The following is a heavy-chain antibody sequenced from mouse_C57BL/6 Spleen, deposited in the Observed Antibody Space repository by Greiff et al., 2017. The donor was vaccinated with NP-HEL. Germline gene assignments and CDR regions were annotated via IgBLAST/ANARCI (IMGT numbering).Heavy chain of an antibody. Sequence: QVQLQQPGAELVKPGASVKMSCKASGYTFTSYWITWVKQRPGQGLEWIGDIYPGSGSTNYNEKFKSKATLTVDTSSSTAYMQLSSLTSEDSAVYYCARSRSYYDSWFAYWGQGTLVTVSA. CDR3: ARSRSYYDSWFAY. J-gene: IGHJ3*01. CDR1: GYTFTSYW. V-gene: IGHV1-55*01. CDR2: IYPGSGST. D-gene: IGHD2-4*01.